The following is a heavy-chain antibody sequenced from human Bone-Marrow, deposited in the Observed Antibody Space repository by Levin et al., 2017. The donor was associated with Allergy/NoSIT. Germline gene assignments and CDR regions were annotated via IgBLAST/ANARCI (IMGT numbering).Heavy chain of an antibody. V-gene: IGHV4-34*01. Sequence: RSQTLSLTCAVYGGSFSGYYWSWIRQPPGKGLEWIGEINHSGSTNYNPSLKSRVTISVDTSKNQFSLKLSSVTAADTAVYYCARVTSRITIFGVVIRGPFDYWGQGTLVTVSS. CDR2: INHSGST. D-gene: IGHD3-3*01. J-gene: IGHJ4*02. CDR3: ARVTSRITIFGVVIRGPFDY. CDR1: GGSFSGYY.